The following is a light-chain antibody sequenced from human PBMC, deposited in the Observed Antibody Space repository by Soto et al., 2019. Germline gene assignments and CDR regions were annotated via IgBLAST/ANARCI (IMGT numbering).Light chain of an antibody. J-gene: IGKJ2*01. CDR3: HQANSFPHT. CDR1: QGSSSW. Sequence: DIQMTQSPSSVSASVGDRVTITCRASQGSSSWVAWYQQKPGKAHKVLIYASSSLQSGVPSRFSGSGSRTDLTLTISNLQPEDFATYYCHQANSFPHTFRQGTKLEIK. CDR2: ASS. V-gene: IGKV1-12*01.